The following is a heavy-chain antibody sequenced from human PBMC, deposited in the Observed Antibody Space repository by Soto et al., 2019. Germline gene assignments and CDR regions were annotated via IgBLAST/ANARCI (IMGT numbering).Heavy chain of an antibody. D-gene: IGHD4-17*01. CDR2: IYYSGST. J-gene: IGHJ5*02. CDR1: GGSISRSSYY. V-gene: IGHV4-39*01. CDR3: ASDYGGNSDWFDP. Sequence: QLQLQESGPGLVKPSETLSLTCTVSGGSISRSSYYWGWIRQPPGKGLEWIGSIYYSGSTYYNPSLKSRVTISVDTSKNQFSLKLSSVTAADTAVYYCASDYGGNSDWFDPWGQGTLVTVSS.